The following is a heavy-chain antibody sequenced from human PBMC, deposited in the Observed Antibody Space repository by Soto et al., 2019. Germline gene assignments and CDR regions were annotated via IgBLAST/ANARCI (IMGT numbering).Heavy chain of an antibody. CDR2: IIPIFGTA. CDR3: ASTKYDSSAYYYWYLGL. J-gene: IGHJ2*01. D-gene: IGHD3-22*01. Sequence: QVELVQSGAEVKKPGSSVKVSCQASEDTFRNYAISWVRQAPGQGLEWMGGIIPIFGTANYAQKFQGRVTIPADTSANTVYLERSSLRSEDTAVYYSASTKYDSSAYYYWYLGLWGRGTLVTVSS. V-gene: IGHV1-69*06. CDR1: EDTFRNYA.